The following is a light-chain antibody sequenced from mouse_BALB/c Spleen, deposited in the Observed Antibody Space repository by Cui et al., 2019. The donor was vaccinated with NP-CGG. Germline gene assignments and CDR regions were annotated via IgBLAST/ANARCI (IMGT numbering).Light chain of an antibody. V-gene: IGLV1*01. CDR2: GTN. CDR1: TGAVTTSNY. CDR3: ALWYSNHWV. J-gene: IGLJ1*01. Sequence: QVVVHHESAPTTSPGETVTLTCRSSTGAVTTSNYANWVQEKPDHLFTGLIGGTNNRVPGVPARFSGSLIGDKAALTITGAQTEDEAIYFCALWYSNHWVFGGGTKLTVL.